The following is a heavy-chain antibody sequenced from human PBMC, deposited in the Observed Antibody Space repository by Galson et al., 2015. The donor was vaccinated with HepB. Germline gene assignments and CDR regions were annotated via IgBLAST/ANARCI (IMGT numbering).Heavy chain of an antibody. Sequence: CAISGDSVSRGNAAWNWIRQSPSRGLEWLGRTYYRSKWYSDYAESVKGRISVNPDSSSNQFSLQLNSVTPEDTAIYYCSMGYSYGSQAFEIWAKGQWSPSLQ. CDR1: GDSVSRGNAA. CDR2: TYYRSKWYS. V-gene: IGHV6-1*01. J-gene: IGHJ3*02. CDR3: SMGYSYGSQAFEI. D-gene: IGHD5-18*01.